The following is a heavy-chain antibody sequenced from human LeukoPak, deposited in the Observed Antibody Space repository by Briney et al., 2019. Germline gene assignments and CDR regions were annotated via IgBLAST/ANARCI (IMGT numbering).Heavy chain of an antibody. J-gene: IGHJ4*02. V-gene: IGHV4-59*08. D-gene: IGHD3-22*01. CDR1: GGSISSYY. CDR2: IYYSGST. Sequence: SETLSLTCTVSGGSISSYYWSWIRQPPGKGLEWIGYIYYSGSTNYNPSLKSRVTISVDTSKNQFSLKLSSVTAADTAVYYCARGVYDSSGYYLNYFDYWGQGTLVTVSS. CDR3: ARGVYDSSGYYLNYFDY.